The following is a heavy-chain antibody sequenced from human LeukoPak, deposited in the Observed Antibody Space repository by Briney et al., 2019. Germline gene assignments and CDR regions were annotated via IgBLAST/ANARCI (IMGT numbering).Heavy chain of an antibody. Sequence: GGSLRLSCAASGFILSSYSMNWVRQAPGKGLEWVSYISSDSNTMYYADSVKGRFIISRDNAKNSLYLQMNTLRAEDTAVYYCARDVRSLMDVWGQGTTVTVYS. CDR2: ISSDSNTM. CDR1: GFILSSYS. D-gene: IGHD3-10*02. CDR3: ARDVRSLMDV. J-gene: IGHJ6*02. V-gene: IGHV3-48*01.